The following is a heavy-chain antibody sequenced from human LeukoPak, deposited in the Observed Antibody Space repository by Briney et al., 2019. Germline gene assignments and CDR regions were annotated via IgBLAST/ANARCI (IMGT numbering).Heavy chain of an antibody. CDR3: ASWGGYLA. Sequence: GGSLRLSCAASGFTFSSYAMSWVRQAPGKGLEWVANIKEDGSAQFYLDPVKGRFTISRDNAKNSLYLQMNSLRAEDTAVYYCASWGGYLAWGQGTLVTVSS. D-gene: IGHD7-27*01. CDR2: IKEDGSAQ. CDR1: GFTFSSYA. V-gene: IGHV3-7*01. J-gene: IGHJ5*02.